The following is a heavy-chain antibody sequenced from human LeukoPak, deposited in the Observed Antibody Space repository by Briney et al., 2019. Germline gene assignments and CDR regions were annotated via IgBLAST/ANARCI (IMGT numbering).Heavy chain of an antibody. CDR3: AKATRSSLVASFDV. D-gene: IGHD2-8*02. V-gene: IGHV3-9*01. CDR1: GFTFDNSA. Sequence: PGRSLRLSCAASGFTFDNSAMHWVRHAPGKGLEWVSGISWNSAGIHYADSVKGRFTISRDNAKNSLYLQMNGLRPEDTALYYCAKATRSSLVASFDVWGHGTMVTVSS. J-gene: IGHJ3*01. CDR2: ISWNSAGI.